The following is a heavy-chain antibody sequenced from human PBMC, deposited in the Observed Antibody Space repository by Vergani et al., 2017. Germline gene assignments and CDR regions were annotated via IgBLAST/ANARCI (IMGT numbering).Heavy chain of an antibody. V-gene: IGHV3-30-3*01. D-gene: IGHD3-3*01. Sequence: VQLVESGGGIVKPGGSLRLSCAASGFTFSSYAMHWVRQAPGKGLEWVAVISYDGSNKYYADSVKGRFTISRDNSKNTLYLQMNSLRAEDTAVYYCARGPISRVRFLEWLLIYWGQGTLVTVSS. CDR1: GFTFSSYA. CDR3: ARGPISRVRFLEWLLIY. CDR2: ISYDGSNK. J-gene: IGHJ4*02.